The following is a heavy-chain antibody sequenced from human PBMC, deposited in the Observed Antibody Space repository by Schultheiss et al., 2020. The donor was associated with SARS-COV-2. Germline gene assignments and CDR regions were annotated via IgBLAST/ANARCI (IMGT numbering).Heavy chain of an antibody. V-gene: IGHV3-30*18. CDR1: GFTFNSYG. Sequence: GGSLRLSCAASGFTFNSYGMHWVRQAPGKGLEWVAVISYDGSNKYYADSVKGRFTISRDNFKNTLYLQMNNLRAEDTAIYYCAKCASTVTILDAFDIWGQGTMVTVSS. J-gene: IGHJ3*02. CDR3: AKCASTVTILDAFDI. CDR2: ISYDGSNK. D-gene: IGHD4-17*01.